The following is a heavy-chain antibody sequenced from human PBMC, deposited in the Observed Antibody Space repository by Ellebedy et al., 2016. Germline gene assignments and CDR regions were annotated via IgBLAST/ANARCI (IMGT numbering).Heavy chain of an antibody. CDR2: IKSKTDGGTT. CDR1: GFTFSNAW. J-gene: IGHJ6*02. V-gene: IGHV3-15*07. Sequence: GESLKISXAASGFTFSNAWMNWVRQAPGKGLEWVGRIKSKTDGGTTDYAAPVKGRFTISRDDSKNTLYLQMNSLKTEDTAVYYCTTSPAAGMDVWGQGTTVTVSS. CDR3: TTSPAAGMDV. D-gene: IGHD2-15*01.